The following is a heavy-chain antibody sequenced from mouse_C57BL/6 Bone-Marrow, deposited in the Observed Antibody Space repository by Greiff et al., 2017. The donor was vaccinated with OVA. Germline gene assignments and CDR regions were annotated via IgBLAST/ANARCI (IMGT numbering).Heavy chain of an antibody. CDR2: IDPETGGT. CDR3: TRSYSNYGDFDY. J-gene: IGHJ2*01. Sequence: QVQLQQSGAELVRPGASVTLSCKASGYTFTDYEMHWVKQTHVHGLEWIGAIDPETGGTAYNQKFKGKAILTADKSSSTAYMELRSLTSEDSAVYYCTRSYSNYGDFDYWGQGTTLTVSS. V-gene: IGHV1-15*01. CDR1: GYTFTDYE. D-gene: IGHD2-5*01.